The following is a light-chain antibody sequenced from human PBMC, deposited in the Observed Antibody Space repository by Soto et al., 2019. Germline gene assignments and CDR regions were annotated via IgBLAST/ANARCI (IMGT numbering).Light chain of an antibody. CDR2: AVT. CDR1: RSDVGGYNY. J-gene: IGLJ1*01. CDR3: SLYSGSKNPYV. Sequence: QSALTQHLSASGPPGQSVTISCTGTRSDVGGYNYVSCYPQEPGKAPKLMIYAVTKRPTGVPDRFSGSKSGNTASLTVSGLQDGAEGDYYYCSLYSGSKNPYVFGTGPKVAVL. V-gene: IGLV2-8*01.